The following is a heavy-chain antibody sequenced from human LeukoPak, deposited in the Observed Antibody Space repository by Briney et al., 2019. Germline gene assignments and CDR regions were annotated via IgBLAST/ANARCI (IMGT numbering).Heavy chain of an antibody. V-gene: IGHV3-20*04. Sequence: GGSLRLSCAASGFTFDDYGMSWVRQAPGKGLEWVSGINWNGGSTGYADSVKGRFTISRDNSKNTLYLQMNSLRAEDTAVYYCAKEGGDYDYDSSGYSAFDIWGQGTMVTVSS. CDR3: AKEGGDYDYDSSGYSAFDI. CDR2: INWNGGST. J-gene: IGHJ3*02. CDR1: GFTFDDYG. D-gene: IGHD3-22*01.